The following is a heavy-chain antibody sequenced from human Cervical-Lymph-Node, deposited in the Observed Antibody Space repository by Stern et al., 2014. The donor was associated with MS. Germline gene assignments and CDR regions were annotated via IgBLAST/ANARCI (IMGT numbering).Heavy chain of an antibody. CDR2: IYYSGHT. CDR1: GGSIGSYY. D-gene: IGHD6-13*01. CDR3: ARGYSSSWYGGRFFNY. J-gene: IGHJ4*02. V-gene: IGHV4-59*01. Sequence: VQLVESGPGLVKPSATLSLTCTVSGGSIGSYYWSWIRQPPGKGLEWIAYIYYSGHTDYNPSLQGRVTMSVDTSKNQISLRLSSVTAADTAVYYCARGYSSSWYGGRFFNYWGQGTLVTVSS.